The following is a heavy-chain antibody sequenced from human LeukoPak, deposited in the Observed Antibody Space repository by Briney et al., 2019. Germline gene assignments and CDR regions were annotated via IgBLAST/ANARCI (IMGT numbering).Heavy chain of an antibody. D-gene: IGHD1-26*01. CDR3: AKARREQPYYYYGMGV. J-gene: IGHJ6*02. CDR2: ISGSGGST. Sequence: PGGSLRLSCAASGFTFSSYAMSWVRQAPGKGLEWVSAISGSGGSTYYADSVKGRFTISRDNSKNTLYLQMNSLRAEDTAVYYCAKARREQPYYYYGMGVWGQGTTVTVSS. CDR1: GFTFSSYA. V-gene: IGHV3-23*01.